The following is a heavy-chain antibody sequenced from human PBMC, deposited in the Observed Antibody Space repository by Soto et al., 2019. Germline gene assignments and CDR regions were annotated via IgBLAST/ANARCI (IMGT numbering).Heavy chain of an antibody. Sequence: GGSLRLSFAASGFTFSSYAMSWVRQAPGKGLEWVSAISGSGGSTYYADSVKGRFTISRDNSKNTLYLQMNSLRAEDTAVYYCAKYVDDSSGYYYVGYWGQGTLVTVSS. CDR3: AKYVDDSSGYYYVGY. CDR1: GFTFSSYA. J-gene: IGHJ4*02. CDR2: ISGSGGST. V-gene: IGHV3-23*01. D-gene: IGHD3-22*01.